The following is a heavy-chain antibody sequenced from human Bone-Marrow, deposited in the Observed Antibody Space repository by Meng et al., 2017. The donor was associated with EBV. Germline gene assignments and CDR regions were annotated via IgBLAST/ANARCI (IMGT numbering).Heavy chain of an antibody. V-gene: IGHV1-24*01. D-gene: IGHD2-21*01. CDR1: GYGLYDLS. CDR3: ASHGVGVSY. J-gene: IGHJ4*02. Sequence: QVPLPGSVEPPETPAATVKVSGKVSGYGLYDLSIQWVPQAAGDGLEWMEGCDPEDGETMYAQKFLGIVTMTTDTSTDTTYMELNSLRSEDTAVYYCASHGVGVSYWGQGTLVTVSS. CDR2: CDPEDGET.